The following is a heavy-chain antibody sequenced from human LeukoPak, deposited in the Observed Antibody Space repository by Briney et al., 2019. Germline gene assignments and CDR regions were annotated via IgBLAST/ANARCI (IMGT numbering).Heavy chain of an antibody. CDR2: ISGSGNTI. CDR3: AREHDYDSSGYYTGYFDY. J-gene: IGHJ4*02. Sequence: PGGSLRLSCAASGFTFSSYEMNWVRQAPGKGLEWVSYISGSGNTIYYADSVKGRFTISRDNAKNSLYLQMNSLRAEDTAVYYCAREHDYDSSGYYTGYFDYWGQGTLATVSS. V-gene: IGHV3-48*03. D-gene: IGHD3-22*01. CDR1: GFTFSSYE.